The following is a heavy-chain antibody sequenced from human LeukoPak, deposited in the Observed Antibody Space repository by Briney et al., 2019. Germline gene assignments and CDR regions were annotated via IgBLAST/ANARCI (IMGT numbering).Heavy chain of an antibody. CDR1: GFTFKNED. CDR3: AKPLGGSYLFDR. V-gene: IGHV3-23*01. J-gene: IGHJ4*02. CDR2: IHPTNGKT. Sequence: PGGSLRLSCAGSGFTFKNEDMTWVRQAPGKGLEWVSSIHPTNGKTNYAASVKGRFAISRDTSKKILYLQMDSLRPEDTAVYYCAKPLGGSYLFDRWGQGTLVTVSS. D-gene: IGHD1-26*01.